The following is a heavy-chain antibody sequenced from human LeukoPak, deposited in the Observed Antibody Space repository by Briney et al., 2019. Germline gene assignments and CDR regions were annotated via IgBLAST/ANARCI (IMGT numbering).Heavy chain of an antibody. D-gene: IGHD1/OR15-1a*01. CDR2: IGSNAVGT. V-gene: IGHV3-64*02. Sequence: QAGGSLRLSCEGAGFILSYYGMHRVRQAPGKGLEYVSAIGSNAVGTYYADSVKGRFTISRDNSKNTVYLQMDSLRAEDMAVYYCARWNKAYDSWGRGTLVTVSS. J-gene: IGHJ4*02. CDR3: ARWNKAYDS. CDR1: GFILSYYG.